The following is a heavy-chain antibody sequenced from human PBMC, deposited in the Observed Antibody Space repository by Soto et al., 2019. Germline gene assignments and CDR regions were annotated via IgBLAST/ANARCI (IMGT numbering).Heavy chain of an antibody. Sequence: PGVSLRLSCSASGVTFSSYVMHWFRQAPGKGLEWVAVVGPSVSSTFYSDSVRGRFTISIDNDENTLYLQMNSLRAADTALYFCARSYYYDSTGYHRNFDYWGQGILVTVSS. J-gene: IGHJ4*02. CDR2: VGPSVSST. V-gene: IGHV3-NL1*01. CDR3: ARSYYYDSTGYHRNFDY. D-gene: IGHD3-22*01. CDR1: GVTFSSYV.